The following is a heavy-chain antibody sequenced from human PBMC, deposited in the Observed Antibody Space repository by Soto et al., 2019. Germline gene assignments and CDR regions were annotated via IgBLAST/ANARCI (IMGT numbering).Heavy chain of an antibody. J-gene: IGHJ6*02. CDR2: IYYSGST. V-gene: IGHV4-31*03. CDR1: GGSISSGGYY. CDR3: ARDQGRYCISTSCSGMDV. Sequence: QVQLQESGPGLVKPSQTLSLTCTVSGGSISSGGYYWSWIRQHPGKGLEWIGYIYYSGSTYYNPSLKRRVTISVDTSKNQFSLKLSSVTAADTAVYYCARDQGRYCISTSCSGMDVWGQGTTVTVSS. D-gene: IGHD2-2*01.